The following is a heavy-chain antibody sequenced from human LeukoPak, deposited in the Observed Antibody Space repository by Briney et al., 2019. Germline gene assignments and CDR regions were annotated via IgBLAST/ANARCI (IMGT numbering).Heavy chain of an antibody. D-gene: IGHD1-26*01. CDR3: ARVSGSYQFDY. CDR1: GFIFSDYY. V-gene: IGHV3-11*05. J-gene: IGHJ4*02. Sequence: GGSLRLSCAASGFIFSDYYMSWIRQAPGKGLEWVSYISSSNSYTNYADSVKGRFTISRDNAKNSLYLQMNSLRAEDTAAYYCARVSGSYQFDYWGQGTLVTVSS. CDR2: ISSSNSYT.